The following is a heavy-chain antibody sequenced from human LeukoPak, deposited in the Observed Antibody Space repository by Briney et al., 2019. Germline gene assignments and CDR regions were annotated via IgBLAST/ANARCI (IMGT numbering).Heavy chain of an antibody. D-gene: IGHD5-18*01. CDR1: GYTFTGYY. V-gene: IGHV1-2*02. Sequence: ASVKVSCKASGYTFTGYYMHWVRQAPGQGLEWMGWINPNSGGTNYEQKFQGRVTMTRDTSISTAYMELSRLRSDDTAVYYCARDKGGYSLNWFDPWGQGTLVTVSS. CDR3: ARDKGGYSLNWFDP. J-gene: IGHJ5*02. CDR2: INPNSGGT.